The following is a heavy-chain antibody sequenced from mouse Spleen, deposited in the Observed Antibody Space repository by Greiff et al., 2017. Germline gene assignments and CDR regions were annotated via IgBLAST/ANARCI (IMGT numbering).Heavy chain of an antibody. V-gene: IGHV1-14*01. CDR1: GYTFTSYV. J-gene: IGHJ2*01. Sequence: VQLQQPGAELVMPGASVKMSCKASGYTFTSYVMHWVKQKPGQGLEWIGYINHYNDGTKYNEKFKGKATLTSDKSSSTAYMELSSLTSEDSAVYYCARSGLGRNYFDYWGQGTTLTVSS. CDR3: ARSGLGRNYFDY. D-gene: IGHD4-1*01. CDR2: INHYNDGT.